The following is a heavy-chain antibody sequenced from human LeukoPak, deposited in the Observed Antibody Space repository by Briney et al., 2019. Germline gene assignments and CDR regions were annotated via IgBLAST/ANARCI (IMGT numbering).Heavy chain of an antibody. CDR3: AKDSIGFYYGSGTGY. D-gene: IGHD3-10*01. V-gene: IGHV3-23*01. CDR2: ISGSGGST. J-gene: IGHJ4*02. Sequence: PGGSLRLSCAASGFTFSSYAMSWVRQAPGKGLEWVSAISGSGGSTYYADSVKGRFTISRDNSKNTLYLQMSSLRAEDTAVYYCAKDSIGFYYGSGTGYWGQGTLVTVSS. CDR1: GFTFSSYA.